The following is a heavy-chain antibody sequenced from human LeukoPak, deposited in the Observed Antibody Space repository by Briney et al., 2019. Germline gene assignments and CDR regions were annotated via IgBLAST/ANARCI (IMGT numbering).Heavy chain of an antibody. J-gene: IGHJ4*02. CDR2: IYYSGST. V-gene: IGHV4-59*08. CDR1: GGSISSYY. Sequence: PSETLSLTCTVPGGSISSYYWSWIRQPPGKGLEWIGYIYYSGSTNYNPSLKSRVTISVDTSKNQFSLKLSSVTAADTAVYYCARLKGSSWFDYWGQGTLVTVSS. D-gene: IGHD6-13*01. CDR3: ARLKGSSWFDY.